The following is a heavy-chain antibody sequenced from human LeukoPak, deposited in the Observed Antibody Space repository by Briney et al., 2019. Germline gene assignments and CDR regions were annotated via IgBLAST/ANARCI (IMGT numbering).Heavy chain of an antibody. CDR3: AMRVTAFGLVKDAFDI. Sequence: SETLSLTCTVSGGSITSSYWSWIRQPPGKGLEGLGNVYYSGSTNYNPSLESRVTISVDTSKNQFSLKLSSVTAADTAVYYCAMRVTAFGLVKDAFDIWGQGTMVTVSS. D-gene: IGHD3/OR15-3a*01. CDR1: GGSITSSY. J-gene: IGHJ3*02. V-gene: IGHV4-59*01. CDR2: VYYSGST.